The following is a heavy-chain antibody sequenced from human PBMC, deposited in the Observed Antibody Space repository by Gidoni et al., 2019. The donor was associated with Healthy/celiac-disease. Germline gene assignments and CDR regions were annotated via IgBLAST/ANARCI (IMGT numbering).Heavy chain of an antibody. CDR1: GGSISSGGYY. D-gene: IGHD2-21*02. CDR3: ARVWTATRGWFDP. Sequence: QVQLQEPGPGLVKPSQPLSLTCTVSGGSISSGGYYWSWIRQHPGKGLEWIGYIYYSGSTYYNPSLKSRVTISVDTSKNQFSLKLSSVTAADTAVYYCARVWTATRGWFDPWGQGTLVTVSS. J-gene: IGHJ5*02. V-gene: IGHV4-31*03. CDR2: IYYSGST.